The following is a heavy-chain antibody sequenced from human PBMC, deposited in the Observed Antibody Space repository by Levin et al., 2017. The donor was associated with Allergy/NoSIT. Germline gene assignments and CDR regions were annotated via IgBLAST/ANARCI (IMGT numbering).Heavy chain of an antibody. CDR1: GFTFSSYA. CDR3: AKGRMNCSGGSCYRGAYYYYGMDV. J-gene: IGHJ6*02. Sequence: GESLKISCAASGFTFSSYAMSWVRQAPGKGLEWVSAISGSGGSTYYADSVKGRFTISRDNSKNTLYLQMNSLRAEDTAVYYCAKGRMNCSGGSCYRGAYYYYGMDVWGQGTTVTVSS. V-gene: IGHV3-23*01. CDR2: ISGSGGST. D-gene: IGHD2-15*01.